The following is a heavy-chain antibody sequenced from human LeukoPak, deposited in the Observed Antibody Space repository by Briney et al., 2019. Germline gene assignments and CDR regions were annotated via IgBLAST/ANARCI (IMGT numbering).Heavy chain of an antibody. CDR2: ISGSSGTI. J-gene: IGHJ6*02. CDR3: ARGHCSSTSCYYYYYYGMDV. V-gene: IGHV3-48*01. Sequence: GGSLRLSCAASGFTFSSYSMNWVRQAPGKGLEWVSYISGSSGTIYYADSVKGRFSISRDNAKNSLYLQMSSLRAEDTAVYYCARGHCSSTSCYYYYYYGMDVWGQGTTVTVSS. D-gene: IGHD2-2*01. CDR1: GFTFSSYS.